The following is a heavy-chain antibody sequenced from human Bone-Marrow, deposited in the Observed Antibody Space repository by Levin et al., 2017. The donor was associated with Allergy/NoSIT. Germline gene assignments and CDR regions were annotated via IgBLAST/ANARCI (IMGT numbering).Heavy chain of an antibody. CDR2: IYTSGST. CDR3: ARVGHVRESSGTSWYSFSYYYMDG. CDR1: GGSISSGNYY. V-gene: IGHV4-61*02. Sequence: SETLSLTCTVSGGSISSGNYYWSWIRQPAGERLEWIGRIYTSGSTNYNPSLKSRVTISLDTSKNQFSLKLTSVTAADTAVEYGARVGHVRESSGTSWYSFSYYYMDGWGKGTTVTVSS. J-gene: IGHJ6*03. D-gene: IGHD2-2*02.